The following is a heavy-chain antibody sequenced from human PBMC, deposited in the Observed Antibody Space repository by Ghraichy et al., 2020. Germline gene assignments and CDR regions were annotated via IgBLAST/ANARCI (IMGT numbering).Heavy chain of an antibody. CDR1: GGSFSGYY. J-gene: IGHJ4*02. V-gene: IGHV4-34*01. Sequence: SQTLSLTCAVYGGSFSGYYWSWIRQPPGKGLEWIGEINHSGSTNYNPSLKSRVTISVATSKNQFSLKLSSVTAADTAVYYCARGAYYYDSSGYYDFDYWGQGTLVTVSS. D-gene: IGHD3-22*01. CDR3: ARGAYYYDSSGYYDFDY. CDR2: INHSGST.